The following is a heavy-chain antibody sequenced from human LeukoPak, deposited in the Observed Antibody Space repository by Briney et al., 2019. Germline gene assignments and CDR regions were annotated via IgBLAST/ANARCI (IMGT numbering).Heavy chain of an antibody. CDR3: ARGRMRGYHYYMDV. Sequence: GASVKVSCKASGGTFSSYAISWVRQAPGQGLEWMGGIIPIFGTANYAQKFQGRVTITADESTSTAYMELSSLRSEDTAVYYCARGRMRGYHYYMDVWGKGTTVTISS. D-gene: IGHD2/OR15-2a*01. CDR2: IIPIFGTA. V-gene: IGHV1-69*13. J-gene: IGHJ6*03. CDR1: GGTFSSYA.